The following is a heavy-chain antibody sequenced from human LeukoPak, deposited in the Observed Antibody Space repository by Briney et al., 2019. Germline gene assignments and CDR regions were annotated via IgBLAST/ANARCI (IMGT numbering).Heavy chain of an antibody. V-gene: IGHV1-8*01. CDR2: MNPNSGNT. CDR3: ASSYGSGSYPRHADY. J-gene: IGHJ4*02. D-gene: IGHD3-10*01. Sequence: GASVKVSCKASGYTFTSYDINWVRQATGQGLEWMGWMNPNSGNTGYAQKFQGRVTMTRNTSISTAYMGLSSLRSEDTAVYYCASSYGSGSYPRHADYWGQGTLVTVSS. CDR1: GYTFTSYD.